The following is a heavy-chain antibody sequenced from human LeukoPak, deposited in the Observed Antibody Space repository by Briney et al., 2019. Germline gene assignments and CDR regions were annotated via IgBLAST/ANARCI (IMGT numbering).Heavy chain of an antibody. V-gene: IGHV3-7*01. CDR2: IRHDGSAR. D-gene: IGHD6-19*01. Sequence: PGGSLRLSCVASGFTFNNYWMTWVRQAPGKGLEWVANIRHDGSARYYGDSVKGRFTISRDDAKNSLFLQMNSLRADDTALYYCARDNSGFDHWGQGTLVTVSS. J-gene: IGHJ4*02. CDR1: GFTFNNYW. CDR3: ARDNSGFDH.